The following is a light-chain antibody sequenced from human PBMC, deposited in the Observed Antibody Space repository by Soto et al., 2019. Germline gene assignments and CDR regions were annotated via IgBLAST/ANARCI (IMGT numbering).Light chain of an antibody. CDR1: SGSVSTSYY. V-gene: IGLV8-61*01. CDR3: VLYMGSGSVV. Sequence: QAVVTQEPSFSVSPGGTVTLTCGLSSGSVSTSYYPSWYQQTPGQAPRTLIYSTNTSSSGVPDRFSGSILGNKAALTITGAQADDESDYYCVLYMGSGSVVFGGGTKLTVL. J-gene: IGLJ2*01. CDR2: STN.